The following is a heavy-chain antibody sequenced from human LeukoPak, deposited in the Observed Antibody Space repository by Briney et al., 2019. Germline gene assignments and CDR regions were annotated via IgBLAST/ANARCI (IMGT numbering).Heavy chain of an antibody. CDR2: INHSGST. CDR3: ARRIKMDV. J-gene: IGHJ6*04. Sequence: GSLRLSCAASGFTFSNAWMNWVRQPPGKGLEWIGEINHSGSTNYNPSLKSRVTISVDTSKNQFSLKLSSVTAADTAVYYCARRIKMDVWGKGTTVTVSS. CDR1: GFTFSNAW. D-gene: IGHD2-15*01. V-gene: IGHV4-34*01.